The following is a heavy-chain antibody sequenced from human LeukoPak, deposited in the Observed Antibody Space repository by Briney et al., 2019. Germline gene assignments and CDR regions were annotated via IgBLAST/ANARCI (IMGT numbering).Heavy chain of an antibody. V-gene: IGHV3-53*01. Sequence: GGSLRLSCAASGFTVNNDYMNWVRQAPGKGLEWVSLIYGDGSTYYADSVKGRFTTSRDNSKNTLFLQMNSLRVDDTAVYYCTRGSSAYLYGPNDYWGQGTLVTVSS. CDR2: IYGDGST. D-gene: IGHD3-22*01. CDR1: GFTVNNDY. CDR3: TRGSSAYLYGPNDY. J-gene: IGHJ4*02.